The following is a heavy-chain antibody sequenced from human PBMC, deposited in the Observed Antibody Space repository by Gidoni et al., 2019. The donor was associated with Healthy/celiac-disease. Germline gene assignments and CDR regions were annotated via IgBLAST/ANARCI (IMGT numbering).Heavy chain of an antibody. CDR2: IYYSGST. CDR3: ARDYYDSSGYQTGGFDY. Sequence: QVQLQESGPGLVKPSQTLSLTCTVSGGSISSGGYYWSWIRQHPGKGLEWIGYIYYSGSTYYNPSLKSRVTISVDTSKNQFSLKLSSVTAADTAVYYCARDYYDSSGYQTGGFDYWGQGTLVTVSS. CDR1: GGSISSGGYY. J-gene: IGHJ4*02. D-gene: IGHD3-22*01. V-gene: IGHV4-31*03.